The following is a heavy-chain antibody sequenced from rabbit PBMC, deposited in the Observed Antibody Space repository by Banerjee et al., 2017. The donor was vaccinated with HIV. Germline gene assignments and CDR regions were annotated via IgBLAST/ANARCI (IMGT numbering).Heavy chain of an antibody. CDR3: ARGNYAGYGYAWYL. V-gene: IGHV1S45*01. CDR1: GFSFSRNYY. CDR2: IGTGSGNT. D-gene: IGHD6-1*01. Sequence: QEQLVESGGGLVQPEGSLTLTCAASGFSFSRNYYMCWVRQAPGKGLEWLGCIGTGSGNTYYASWAKGRFTISKTSSTTVTLQMTSLTAADTATYFCARGNYAGYGYAWYLWGQGTLVTVS. J-gene: IGHJ3*01.